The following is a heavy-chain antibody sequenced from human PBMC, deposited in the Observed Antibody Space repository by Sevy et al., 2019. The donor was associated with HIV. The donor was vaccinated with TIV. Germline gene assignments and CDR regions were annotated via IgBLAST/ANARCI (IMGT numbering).Heavy chain of an antibody. Sequence: GGSLRLSCEASRLIFDTYAMHWVRRAPGQGLEWVAVISYDGSDKYYADAVEGRFTISRDNSKNSLFLQMNSLRVEDTAVYYCARDCSSTSCLWGLDVWGQGTAVTVSS. V-gene: IGHV3-30*04. D-gene: IGHD2-2*01. J-gene: IGHJ6*02. CDR1: RLIFDTYA. CDR2: ISYDGSDK. CDR3: ARDCSSTSCLWGLDV.